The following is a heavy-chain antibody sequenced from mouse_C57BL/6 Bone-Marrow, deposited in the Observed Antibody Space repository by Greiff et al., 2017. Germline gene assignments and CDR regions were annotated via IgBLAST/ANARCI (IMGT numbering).Heavy chain of an antibody. V-gene: IGHV1-53*01. J-gene: IGHJ2*01. CDR3: ARTPSYYSNFFDY. CDR1: GYTFTSYW. Sequence: VQLQQPGAELVKPGASVKLSCKASGYTFTSYWMHWVKQRPGQGLEWIGNINPSNGGTNYNEKFKSKATLTVDKSSSTAYMQLSSLTSEDSAVYYCARTPSYYSNFFDYWGQGTTLTVSS. CDR2: INPSNGGT. D-gene: IGHD2-5*01.